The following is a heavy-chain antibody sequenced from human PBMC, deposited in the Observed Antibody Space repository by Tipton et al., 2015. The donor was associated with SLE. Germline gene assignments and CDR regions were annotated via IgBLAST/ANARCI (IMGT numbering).Heavy chain of an antibody. CDR3: ARGREVYDSYDS. CDR2: IYYSGSA. V-gene: IGHV4-59*01. D-gene: IGHD2-8*01. J-gene: IGHJ4*02. Sequence: TLSLTCKVSGDSLSSYYWTWSRQPTGKGLEWIGYIYYSGSAKYNPSLESRVTMSVDTSKNQVSLKLTSVTAADTAVYYCARGREVYDSYDSWGQGTLVTVSS. CDR1: GDSLSSYY.